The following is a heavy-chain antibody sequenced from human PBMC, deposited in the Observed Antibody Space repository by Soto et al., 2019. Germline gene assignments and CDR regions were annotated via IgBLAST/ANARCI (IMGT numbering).Heavy chain of an antibody. CDR1: GFTFSSYS. D-gene: IGHD4-17*01. V-gene: IGHV3-21*01. J-gene: IGHJ6*03. Sequence: GGSLRLSCAASGFTFSSYSMNWVRQAPGKGLEWVSSISSSSSYIYYADSVKGRFTISRDNAKNSLYLQMNSLRAEDTAVYYCARNYGQRLGYYYMDVWGKGTTVTVSS. CDR2: ISSSSSYI. CDR3: ARNYGQRLGYYYMDV.